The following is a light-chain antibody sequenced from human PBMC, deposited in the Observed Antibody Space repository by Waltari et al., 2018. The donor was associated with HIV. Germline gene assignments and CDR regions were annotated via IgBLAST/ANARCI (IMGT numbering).Light chain of an antibody. CDR3: QQYYSSPPYT. V-gene: IGKV4-1*01. CDR1: QTVFYTSNNKNY. J-gene: IGKJ2*01. Sequence: DIVMTQSPDSLAVSLGERATLNCKSSQTVFYTSNNKNYLAWYQQKPGQPPKLLIYWASMRDSGVPDRFSGSGSGTDFTLTISRLQTEDVAVYYCQQYYSSPPYTFGQGTKLEIK. CDR2: WAS.